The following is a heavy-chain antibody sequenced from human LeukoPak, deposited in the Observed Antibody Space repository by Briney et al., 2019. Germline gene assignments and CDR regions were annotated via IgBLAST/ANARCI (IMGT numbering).Heavy chain of an antibody. Sequence: PSETLSLTCTVSGYSISSGYYWGWIRQPPGKGLEWIGSIYHSGSTYYNPSLKSRVTISVDTSKNQFSLKLTSVTAADTAVYYCARLELGAFDIWGQGTMVTVSS. J-gene: IGHJ3*02. D-gene: IGHD1-7*01. V-gene: IGHV4-38-2*02. CDR1: GYSISSGYY. CDR2: IYHSGST. CDR3: ARLELGAFDI.